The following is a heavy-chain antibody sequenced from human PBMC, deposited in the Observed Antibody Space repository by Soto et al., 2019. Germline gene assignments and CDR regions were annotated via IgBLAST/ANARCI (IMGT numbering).Heavy chain of an antibody. CDR3: AKDSGSSWYSPYYYYYMDV. V-gene: IGHV3-23*01. D-gene: IGHD6-13*01. Sequence: GGSLRLSCAASGFTFSSYAMSWVRQAPGKGLEWVSAISGSGGSTYYADSVKGRFTISRDNSKNTLYLQMNSLRAEDTAVYYCAKDSGSSWYSPYYYYYMDVWGKGTTVTVSS. CDR2: ISGSGGST. CDR1: GFTFSSYA. J-gene: IGHJ6*03.